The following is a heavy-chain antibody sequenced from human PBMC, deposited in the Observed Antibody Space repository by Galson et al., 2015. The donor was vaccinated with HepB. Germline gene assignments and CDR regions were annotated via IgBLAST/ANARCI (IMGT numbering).Heavy chain of an antibody. CDR1: GFTFSSYA. CDR3: AKDRFAPTSPVEY. Sequence: SLRLSCAAYGFTFSSYAMSWVRQAPGRGLEWVSAISGSGGSTYYADSVKGRFTIPRDNSKNTLYLQMNSLRAEDTAVYYCAKDRFAPTSPVEYCGQGTLVTVSS. J-gene: IGHJ4*02. CDR2: ISGSGGST. V-gene: IGHV3-23*01. D-gene: IGHD5-12*01.